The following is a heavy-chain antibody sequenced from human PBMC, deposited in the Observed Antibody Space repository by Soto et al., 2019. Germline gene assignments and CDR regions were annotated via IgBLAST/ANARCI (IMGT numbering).Heavy chain of an antibody. D-gene: IGHD5-12*01. CDR1: GFTFSSYG. J-gene: IGHJ3*02. V-gene: IGHV3-30*18. CDR3: AKDMGGYKHKLHAFDI. Sequence: QVQLVESGGGVVQPGRSLRLSCAASGFTFSSYGMHWVRQAPGKGLEWVAVISYDGSNKYYADSVKGRFTMSRDDSKNTLYLQMNSLRAEDTAVYYCAKDMGGYKHKLHAFDIWGQGTMVTVSS. CDR2: ISYDGSNK.